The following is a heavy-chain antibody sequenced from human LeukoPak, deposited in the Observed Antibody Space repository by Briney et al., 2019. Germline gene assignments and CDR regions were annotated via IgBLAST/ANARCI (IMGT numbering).Heavy chain of an antibody. CDR2: IIPILGIA. CDR3: ARGGGITMIVAVLDYGMAV. Sequence: GASVKVSCKASGGTFSSYAISWVRQAPGQGLEWMGRIIPILGIANYAQKFQGRVTITADKSTSTAYMELSSLRSEDTAVYYCARGGGITMIVAVLDYGMAVWAQGTTVTVTS. CDR1: GGTFSSYA. D-gene: IGHD3-22*01. J-gene: IGHJ6*02. V-gene: IGHV1-69*04.